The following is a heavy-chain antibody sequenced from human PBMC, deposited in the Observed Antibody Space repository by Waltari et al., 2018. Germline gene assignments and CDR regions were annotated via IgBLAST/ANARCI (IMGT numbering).Heavy chain of an antibody. D-gene: IGHD1-1*01. J-gene: IGHJ4*02. Sequence: EVQLVESGGGLAHPGGSLTLSCVGSGFTLRNYWMTWVRRAPGKGLEWVANRNKDGSERYYVDSVRGRFIISKDDAKNSLSLEMNILAVEDMAIYYCARDSPDKHWKFFGNDHWGQGTLVNVSP. CDR3: ARDSPDKHWKFFGNDH. V-gene: IGHV3-7*01. CDR2: RNKDGSER. CDR1: GFTLRNYW.